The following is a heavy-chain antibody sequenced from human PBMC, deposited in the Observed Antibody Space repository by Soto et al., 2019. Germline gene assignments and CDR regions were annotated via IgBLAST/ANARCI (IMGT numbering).Heavy chain of an antibody. J-gene: IGHJ4*02. V-gene: IGHV4-39*01. CDR1: GGSVSSSGNY. Sequence: PSETLYITCTVSGGSVSSSGNYWGWIRQPPGKGLEWIGSIYYSGSTYYNPSLKSRVTTSVDTSKNQFSLKLSSVTAADTAVYYCARHYTVVLYQFDYFGQRTLVTVYS. CDR3: ARHYTVVLYQFDY. CDR2: IYYSGST. D-gene: IGHD2-15*01.